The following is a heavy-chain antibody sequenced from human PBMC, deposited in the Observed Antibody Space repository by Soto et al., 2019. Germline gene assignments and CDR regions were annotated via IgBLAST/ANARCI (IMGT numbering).Heavy chain of an antibody. CDR3: ARDEAYCGGDCYPYYYYGMDV. J-gene: IGHJ6*02. CDR1: GFTFSSYA. Sequence: GGSLRLSCAASGFTFSSYAMHWVRQAPGKGLEWVAVISYDGSNKYYADSVKGRFTISRDNSKNTLYLQMNSLRAEDTAVYYCARDEAYCGGDCYPYYYYGMDVWGQGTTVTVSS. CDR2: ISYDGSNK. V-gene: IGHV3-30-3*01. D-gene: IGHD2-21*02.